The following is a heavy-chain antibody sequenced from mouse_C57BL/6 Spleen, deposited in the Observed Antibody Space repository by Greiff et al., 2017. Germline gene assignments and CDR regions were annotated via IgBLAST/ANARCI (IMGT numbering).Heavy chain of an antibody. V-gene: IGHV3-6*01. CDR1: GYSITSGYY. J-gene: IGHJ3*01. D-gene: IGHD3-3*01. CDR3: ARVGPTGAWFAY. CDR2: ISYDGSN. Sequence: EVQLQESGPGLVKPSQSLSLTCSVTGYSITSGYYWNWIRQFPGNKLEWMGYISYDGSNNYNPSLKNRIAITRDTSKNQFFLKWNSVTTEDTATYYCARVGPTGAWFAYWGQGTLVTVSA.